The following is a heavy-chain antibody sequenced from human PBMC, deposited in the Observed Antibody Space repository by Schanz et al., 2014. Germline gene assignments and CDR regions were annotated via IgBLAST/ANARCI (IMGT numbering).Heavy chain of an antibody. V-gene: IGHV4-61*02. CDR2: VFPNGST. CDR1: GGSIRSGTYY. J-gene: IGHJ2*01. CDR3: ARDTTWRRDL. Sequence: QVQLQESGPGLVKPSQTLSLTCTVSGGSIRSGTYYWSWLRPPAGKALEWVGRVFPNGSTNYNPSRKKRCTISRGTSKNQFSLTLTSLTAADTAVYYCARDTTWRRDLWGRGTLGTVAS. D-gene: IGHD5-12*01.